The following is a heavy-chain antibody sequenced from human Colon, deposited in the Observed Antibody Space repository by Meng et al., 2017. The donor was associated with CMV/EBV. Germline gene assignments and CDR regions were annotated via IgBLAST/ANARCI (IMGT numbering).Heavy chain of an antibody. CDR3: ARVIQSSGVVISPFNY. D-gene: IGHD3-3*01. CDR1: GYTFSNYG. J-gene: IGHJ4*02. V-gene: IGHV1-18*01. Sequence: ASVKVSCKAYGYTFSNYGMSWVRQAPGQGPEWLGWINAENGVTIYAEKVQDRVTMTTDTSASTAYMELRSLRSDDTAVYYCARVIQSSGVVISPFNYWGQGTLVTV. CDR2: INAENGVT.